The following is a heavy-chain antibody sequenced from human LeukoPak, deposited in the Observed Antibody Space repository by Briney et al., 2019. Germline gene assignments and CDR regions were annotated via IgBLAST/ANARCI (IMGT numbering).Heavy chain of an antibody. CDR3: ARSMSYYYGSGSYVIDY. J-gene: IGHJ4*02. CDR2: ISSSSSTI. CDR1: GFTFSSYS. Sequence: GGSLRLSCAASGFTFSSYSMNWVRQAPGKGLEWVSYISSSSSTICYADSVKGRFTISRDNAKNSLYLQMNSLRAEDTAVYYCARSMSYYYGSGSYVIDYWGQGTLVTVSS. D-gene: IGHD3-10*01. V-gene: IGHV3-48*04.